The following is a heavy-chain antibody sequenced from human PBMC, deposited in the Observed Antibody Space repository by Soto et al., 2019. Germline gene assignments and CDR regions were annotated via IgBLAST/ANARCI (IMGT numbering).Heavy chain of an antibody. V-gene: IGHV3-48*01. J-gene: IGHJ4*02. CDR3: AREKWIFGVLVHQYYFDY. D-gene: IGHD3-3*01. CDR1: GFTFSSYS. Sequence: GGSLRLSCAASGFTFSSYSMNWVRQAPGKGLEWVSYISSSSSTIYYADSVKGRFTISRDNAKNSLYLQMNSLRAEDTAVYYCAREKWIFGVLVHQYYFDYWGQGTLVTVSS. CDR2: ISSSSSTI.